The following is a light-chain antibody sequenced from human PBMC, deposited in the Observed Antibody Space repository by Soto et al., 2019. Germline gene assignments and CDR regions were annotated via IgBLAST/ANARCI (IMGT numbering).Light chain of an antibody. CDR3: QKYNSAPPT. Sequence: DIQMTQSPSSLSASVGDRVTITCRASQGISHYLAWYQQKPGKVPKLLIYAASTLQSGVPSRFSGSGSGTDFTLTIISLQPEDVATYYCQKYNSAPPTFGQGTRWIS. V-gene: IGKV1-27*01. CDR2: AAS. J-gene: IGKJ1*01. CDR1: QGISHY.